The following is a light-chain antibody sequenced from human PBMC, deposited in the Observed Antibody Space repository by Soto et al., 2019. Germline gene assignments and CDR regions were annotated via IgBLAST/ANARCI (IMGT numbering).Light chain of an antibody. CDR3: QQYGSSPET. J-gene: IGKJ1*01. CDR2: GAS. V-gene: IGKV3-20*01. CDR1: QSVSSSY. Sequence: EIVLTQSPGTLSLSPGERATLSCRASQSVSSSYLAWYQQKPGQAPRLLIYGASVRATGIPDRFSGSGSGTDFTLTISRLEPDDFAVYYCQQYGSSPETFGQGTKVEIK.